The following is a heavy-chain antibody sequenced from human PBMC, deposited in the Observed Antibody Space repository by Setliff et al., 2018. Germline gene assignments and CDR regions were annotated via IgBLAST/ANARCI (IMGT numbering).Heavy chain of an antibody. CDR1: GYSFTSYA. J-gene: IGHJ6*03. V-gene: IGHV7-4-1*02. CDR3: AKLPPGYYDSSGWHQRNYYMDV. CDR2: INTNTGNP. D-gene: IGHD3-22*01. Sequence: ASVKVSCKASGYSFTSYAMNWVRQAPAQGLEWMGWINTNTGNPTYAQGFTGRFVFSLDTSVSTAYLQISSLKAEDTAVYYCAKLPPGYYDSSGWHQRNYYMDVWGKGTTVNVSS.